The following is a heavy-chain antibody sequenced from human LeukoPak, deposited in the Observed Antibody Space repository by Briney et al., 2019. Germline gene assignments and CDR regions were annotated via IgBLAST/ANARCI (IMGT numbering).Heavy chain of an antibody. D-gene: IGHD4-17*01. CDR2: IIPIFGTA. CDR3: ARDGDYFDC. J-gene: IGHJ4*02. V-gene: IGHV1-69*06. Sequence: SVKVSCKAAAGTFSSYAISGWRQPQGQGLEWMGGIIPIFGTATYSQKFQGRVTITADKSTSTAYMELSSLRSQDTAVYYCARDGDYFDCWGQGTLVTVSS. CDR1: AGTFSSYA.